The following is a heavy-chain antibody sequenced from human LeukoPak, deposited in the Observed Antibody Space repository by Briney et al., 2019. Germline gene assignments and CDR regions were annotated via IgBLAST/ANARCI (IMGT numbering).Heavy chain of an antibody. D-gene: IGHD5/OR15-5a*01. J-gene: IGHJ5*02. Sequence: GGSLRLSCAVSGFTFSTHWMSWVRRPPGKGVQWVATIRRDGNVIHYVDSVKGRFIISRDNAKGSLSLQMNSLRDEDTAMYYCARLLGDSTIYDLWGQGTLVTVSS. CDR3: ARLLGDSTIYDL. V-gene: IGHV3-7*01. CDR1: GFTFSTHW. CDR2: IRRDGNVI.